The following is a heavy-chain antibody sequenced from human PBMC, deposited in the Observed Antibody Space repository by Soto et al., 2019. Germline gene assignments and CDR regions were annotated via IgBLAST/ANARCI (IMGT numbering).Heavy chain of an antibody. CDR3: ARSITMVRGSTAHFDY. CDR2: INPSGGST. D-gene: IGHD3-10*01. J-gene: IGHJ4*02. V-gene: IGHV1-46*03. Sequence: RPSVKVSCKASGYTFTCYYMNWVRQAPGQGLEWMGIINPSGGSTSYAQKFQGRVTMTRDTSTSTVYMELSSLRSEDTAVYYCARSITMVRGSTAHFDYWGQGTLVTVSS. CDR1: GYTFTCYY.